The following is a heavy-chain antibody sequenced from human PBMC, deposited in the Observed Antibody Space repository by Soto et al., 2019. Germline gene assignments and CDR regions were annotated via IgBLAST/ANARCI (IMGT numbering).Heavy chain of an antibody. Sequence: SVKVSCKASGGTFSSYAISWVRQAPGQGLEWMGGIIPIFGTANYAQKFQGRVTITADESTSTAYMELSSLRSEDTAVYYCATVRYCSSTSCYGLYGMDVWGQGTTVTVSS. V-gene: IGHV1-69*13. CDR3: ATVRYCSSTSCYGLYGMDV. CDR1: GGTFSSYA. CDR2: IIPIFGTA. D-gene: IGHD2-2*01. J-gene: IGHJ6*02.